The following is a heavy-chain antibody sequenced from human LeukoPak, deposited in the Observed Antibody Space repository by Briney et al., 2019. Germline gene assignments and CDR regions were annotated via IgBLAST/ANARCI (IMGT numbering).Heavy chain of an antibody. CDR3: TRGLWYMGAGTFDI. D-gene: IGHD4/OR15-4a*01. J-gene: IGHJ3*02. Sequence: GGSLILSCTASGFTLGDYTMSWVRQAPGKGLEWVGFVRPKAYGETTDYAASVKGRFTISRDDSRSIAYLQMNSLKIEDTAVYYCTRGLWYMGAGTFDIWGQGTMVTVSS. V-gene: IGHV3-49*04. CDR1: GFTLGDYT. CDR2: VRPKAYGETT.